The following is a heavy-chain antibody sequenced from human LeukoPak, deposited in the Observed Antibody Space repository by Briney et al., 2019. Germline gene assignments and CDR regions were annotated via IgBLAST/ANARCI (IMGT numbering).Heavy chain of an antibody. J-gene: IGHJ4*02. CDR2: IKQDGGEK. CDR1: GFTLSSYW. V-gene: IGHV3-7*01. Sequence: GGSLRLSCAASGFTLSSYWMSWVRQAPGKGLEWVANIKQDGGEKYYVESVKGRFTISRDNVKNSLYLQMNSLRVEDTAVYYCARARGCYDLDYWGQGTLVTVSS. D-gene: IGHD5-12*01. CDR3: ARARGCYDLDY.